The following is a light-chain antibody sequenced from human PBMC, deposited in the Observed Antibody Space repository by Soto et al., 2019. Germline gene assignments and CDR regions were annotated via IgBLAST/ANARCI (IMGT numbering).Light chain of an antibody. V-gene: IGKV1-39*01. CDR3: QQSHGMPYT. CDR2: AAS. Sequence: DIQMTQSPSSLSASVGDRVTITCRASQTMSTYLNWYQQETGKAPKLLIYAASSLQSGVPSRFSVSGSGTDVTLTISSLQPEDFAAYYCQQSHGMPYTFGHGTKLEIK. CDR1: QTMSTY. J-gene: IGKJ2*01.